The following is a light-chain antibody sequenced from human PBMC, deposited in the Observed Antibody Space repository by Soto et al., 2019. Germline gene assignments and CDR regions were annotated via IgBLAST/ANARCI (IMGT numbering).Light chain of an antibody. J-gene: IGKJ1*01. CDR3: QQFRT. CDR2: GAS. Sequence: EIVFAQSPGTLSLSPGERATLSCRASQSVSNNYLAWYQQKPGQAPRLLIYGASSRATGIPDRFSGSGSGTDFTLTISRLEPEDFAVYYCQQFRTFGQGTKVDIK. CDR1: QSVSNNY. V-gene: IGKV3-20*01.